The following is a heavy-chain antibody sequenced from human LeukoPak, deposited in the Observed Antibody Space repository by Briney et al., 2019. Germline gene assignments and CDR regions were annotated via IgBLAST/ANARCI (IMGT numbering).Heavy chain of an antibody. D-gene: IGHD3-10*01. CDR1: GFTFSSYA. CDR2: ISYDGSNK. CDR3: ARDPGVAGRGSKYYFDY. V-gene: IGHV3-30-3*01. J-gene: IGHJ4*02. Sequence: PGGSLRLSCAASGFTFSSYAMHWVRQAPGKGLEWVAVISYDGSNKYYADSVKGRFTISRDNSKNTLYLQMNSLRAEDTAVYYCARDPGVAGRGSKYYFDYWGQGTLVTVSS.